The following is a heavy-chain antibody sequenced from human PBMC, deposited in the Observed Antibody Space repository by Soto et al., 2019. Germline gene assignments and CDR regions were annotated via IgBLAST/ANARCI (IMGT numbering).Heavy chain of an antibody. CDR1: GVSMSSGGYY. J-gene: IGHJ3*02. Sequence: QVQLQESGPGLVKPSQTLSLTCTVSGVSMSSGGYYWTWIRQHPGKGLEWIGYTYYSGSTYYNPSLKTRLTIPVDTSKNQFSLRLSSVTAADTAVYYCAREEAGAFDIWGQGTMVTVSS. V-gene: IGHV4-31*03. CDR3: AREEAGAFDI. CDR2: TYYSGST. D-gene: IGHD3-10*01.